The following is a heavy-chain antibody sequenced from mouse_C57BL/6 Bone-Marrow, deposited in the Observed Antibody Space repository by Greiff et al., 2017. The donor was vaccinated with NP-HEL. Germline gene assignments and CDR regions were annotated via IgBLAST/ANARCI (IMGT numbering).Heavy chain of an antibody. D-gene: IGHD1-1*01. CDR1: GYTFTSYG. CDR2: IYPRSGNT. Sequence: QVQLQQSGAELARPGASVKLSCKASGYTFTSYGISWVKQRTGQGLEWIGEIYPRSGNTYYNEKFKGKATLTADKSSSTAYMELRSLTSEDSAVYFCAREGRFYGRRGDWYFDVWGTGTTVTVSS. CDR3: AREGRFYGRRGDWYFDV. V-gene: IGHV1-81*01. J-gene: IGHJ1*03.